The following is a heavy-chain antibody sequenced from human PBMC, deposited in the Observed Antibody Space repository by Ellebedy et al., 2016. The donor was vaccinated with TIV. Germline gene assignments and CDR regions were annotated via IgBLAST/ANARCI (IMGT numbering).Heavy chain of an antibody. CDR2: ISGSGGST. Sequence: GESLKISXAASGFTFSSYAMSWVRQAPGKGLEWVSAISGSGGSTYYADSVKGRFTISRDNSKNTLYLQMNSLRAEDTAVYYCAKDSIVGARYFDYWGQGTLVTVSS. V-gene: IGHV3-23*01. J-gene: IGHJ4*02. D-gene: IGHD1-26*01. CDR3: AKDSIVGARYFDY. CDR1: GFTFSSYA.